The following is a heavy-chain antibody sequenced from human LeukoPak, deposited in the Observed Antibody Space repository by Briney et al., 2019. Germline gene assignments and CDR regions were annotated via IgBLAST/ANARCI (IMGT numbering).Heavy chain of an antibody. CDR2: IIPIFGTA. CDR3: ARAVVVAATTLGY. D-gene: IGHD2-15*01. J-gene: IGHJ4*02. V-gene: IGHV1-69*01. CDR1: GGTFSSYA. Sequence: SVKVSCKASGGTFSSYAISWVRQAPGQGLEWMGGIIPIFGTANYTQKFQGRVTIPADESTSTAYMELSSLRSEDTAVYYCARAVVVAATTLGYWGQGTLVTVSS.